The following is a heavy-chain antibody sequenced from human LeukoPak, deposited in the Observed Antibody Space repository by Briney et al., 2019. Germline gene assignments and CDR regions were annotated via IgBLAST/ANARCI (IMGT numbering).Heavy chain of an antibody. CDR3: VREVGSTRVEFAF. CDR2: ISVSTGNT. CDR1: GYDFSRYG. D-gene: IGHD1-26*01. V-gene: IGHV1-18*04. J-gene: IGHJ4*02. Sequence: GASVKVSCKASGYDFSRYGISWVRQAPVQGLEFMGWISVSTGNTNYAQKLQGRVTMTTDTSTDTAYMELRSLSSDDTALYFCVREVGSTRVEFAFWGQGTLVTVSS.